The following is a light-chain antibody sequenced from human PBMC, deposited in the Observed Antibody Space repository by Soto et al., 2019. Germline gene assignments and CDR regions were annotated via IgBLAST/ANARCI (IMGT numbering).Light chain of an antibody. Sequence: QSVLTQPPSVSEAPRQRVTISCSGSSSNIGNNGENWYQQLPGKAPKLLIYYDDMLPSGVSDRFSGSKSGTSASLAISGLQSEDEADYYCAAWDDSLNGPVFGGGTKLTVL. CDR1: SSNIGNNG. J-gene: IGLJ2*01. CDR2: YDD. V-gene: IGLV1-36*01. CDR3: AAWDDSLNGPV.